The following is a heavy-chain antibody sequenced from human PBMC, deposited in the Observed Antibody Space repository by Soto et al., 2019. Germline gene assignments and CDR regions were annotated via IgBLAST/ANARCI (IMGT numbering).Heavy chain of an antibody. J-gene: IGHJ6*02. V-gene: IGHV1-69*01. CDR2: TIPMFGAA. D-gene: IGHD2-8*01. Sequence: QVQPVQSGAEVKKPGSSVKVSCKASGGTFSSYAISWVRQAPGHGLVWMGGTIPMFGAANNAQKFKGRVTITADEASSRAYIELSSVRSEDTDVYCCASCTKGECYTPYNYYYSYGLDVWGQGTTVTVSS. CDR3: ASCTKGECYTPYNYYYSYGLDV. CDR1: GGTFSSYA.